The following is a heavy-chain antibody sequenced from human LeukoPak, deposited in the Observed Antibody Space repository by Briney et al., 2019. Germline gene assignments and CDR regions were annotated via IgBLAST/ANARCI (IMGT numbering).Heavy chain of an antibody. Sequence: PGGSLRLSCAASGFTFSTYAMTWVRQAPGKGLEWVSTISFSSGSTYYADSVKGRFTISRDNSKKTLYLQMNSLRAEDTAVYYCAKEIAAISTPLFDSWGQGTLVTVSS. CDR2: ISFSSGST. J-gene: IGHJ4*02. CDR3: AKEIAAISTPLFDS. CDR1: GFTFSTYA. D-gene: IGHD6-13*01. V-gene: IGHV3-23*01.